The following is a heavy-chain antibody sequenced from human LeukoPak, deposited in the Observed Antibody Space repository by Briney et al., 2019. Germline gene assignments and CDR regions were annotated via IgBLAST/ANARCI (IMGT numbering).Heavy chain of an antibody. CDR3: ARQQTQAGSATNVLRAFDI. CDR1: GGSISSTAYF. V-gene: IGHV4-39*01. Sequence: SETLSLTCSVSGGSISSTAYFWGWIRQPPGKGLEWIGRVFYSGSAYYNPSLRSRVTISVDTSKNQFSLTLSYVTAADTALYYCARQQTQAGSATNVLRAFDIWGQGTMVTVSS. D-gene: IGHD2-15*01. J-gene: IGHJ3*02. CDR2: VFYSGSA.